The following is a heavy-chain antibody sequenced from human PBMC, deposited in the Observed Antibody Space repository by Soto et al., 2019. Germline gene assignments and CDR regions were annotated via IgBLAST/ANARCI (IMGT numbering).Heavy chain of an antibody. D-gene: IGHD2-21*01. V-gene: IGHV4-34*01. Sequence: SETLSLTCAVYGGSFSGYYWSWMRQPPGKGLEWIGEINHSGSTNYNPSLKSRVTISVDTSKNQFSLKPSSVTAADTAVYYCARGRLFRESIQTYYFDYWRQGTLVTFSS. J-gene: IGHJ4*02. CDR1: GGSFSGYY. CDR3: ARGRLFRESIQTYYFDY. CDR2: INHSGST.